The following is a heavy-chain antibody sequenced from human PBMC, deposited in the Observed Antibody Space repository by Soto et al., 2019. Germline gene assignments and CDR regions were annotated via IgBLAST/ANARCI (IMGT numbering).Heavy chain of an antibody. D-gene: IGHD2-2*01. V-gene: IGHV3-64*01. CDR1: GFTFSSYA. Sequence: GGSLRLSCGASGFTFSSYAMHWVRQAPGKGLEYVSAISSNGGSTYYANSVKGRFTISRDNSKNTLYLQMGSLRAEDMAVYYCARASTRSKDAFDIWGQGTMVTVSS. J-gene: IGHJ3*02. CDR2: ISSNGGST. CDR3: ARASTRSKDAFDI.